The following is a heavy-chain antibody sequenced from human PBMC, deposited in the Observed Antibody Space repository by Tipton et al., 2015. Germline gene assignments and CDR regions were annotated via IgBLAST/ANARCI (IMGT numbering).Heavy chain of an antibody. Sequence: SLRLSCVASGFSVSANYMHWVRQAPGKGLEWVSVIYADGSTYYTDFVKGRFTISRDNARNSLYLQMNSLRAEDSAFYYCARGRFGDLPYFDSWGQGTLVTVSS. CDR1: GFSVSANY. J-gene: IGHJ4*02. CDR2: IYADGST. CDR3: ARGRFGDLPYFDS. V-gene: IGHV3-53*01. D-gene: IGHD3-10*01.